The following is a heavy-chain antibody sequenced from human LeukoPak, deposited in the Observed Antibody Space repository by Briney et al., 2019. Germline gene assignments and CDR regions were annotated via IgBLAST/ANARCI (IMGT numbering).Heavy chain of an antibody. CDR1: GFTFDDYA. CDR2: ISWDGGST. D-gene: IGHD6-19*01. J-gene: IGHJ4*02. CDR3: AKGAVAGFPIYFDY. V-gene: IGHV3-43D*03. Sequence: GGSLRLSCAASGFTFDDYAMHWVRQAPGKGLEWVSLISWDGGSTYYADSVKGRFTISRDNSKNSLYLQMNSLRAEDTALYYCAKGAVAGFPIYFDYWGQGTLVTVSS.